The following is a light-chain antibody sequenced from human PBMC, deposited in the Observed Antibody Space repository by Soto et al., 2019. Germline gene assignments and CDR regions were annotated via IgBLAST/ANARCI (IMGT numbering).Light chain of an antibody. J-gene: IGKJ1*01. CDR1: QSVSSN. CDR3: QQDNKCTRT. CDR2: GAS. V-gene: IGKV3-15*01. Sequence: IGVTHSPTSLSIYTLFRATLSFRASQSVSSNLAWYQQKPGQAPRLLIYGASTRATGIPARFSGSGSGTEFTLTISSLQSEDFAVYYCQQDNKCTRTFGEVGKVDIK.